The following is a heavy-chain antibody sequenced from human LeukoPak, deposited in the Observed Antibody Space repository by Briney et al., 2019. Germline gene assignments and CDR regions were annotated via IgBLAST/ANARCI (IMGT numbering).Heavy chain of an antibody. J-gene: IGHJ5*02. CDR1: GGSISSASYY. Sequence: PSETLSLTCTVSGGSISSASYYWSWIRQPAGKGLEWVGHIYTSGSSNYNPSLKSRVTISVDTSKNQFSLTLSSVTAADTAVYYCARGAPRWWFDPWGQGTLVTVSS. V-gene: IGHV4-61*09. D-gene: IGHD4-23*01. CDR3: ARGAPRWWFDP. CDR2: IYTSGSS.